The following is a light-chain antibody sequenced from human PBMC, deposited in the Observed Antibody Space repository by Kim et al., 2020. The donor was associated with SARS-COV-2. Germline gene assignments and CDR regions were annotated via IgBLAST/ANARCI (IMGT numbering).Light chain of an antibody. Sequence: DIQMTQSPSTLSASVGDRVTITCRASQSVSSWLAWYQQKPGKAPKFVIYKASSLESGVPSRFSGSGSGTEFRLTISSLQPEDFATYYCQQYNAYPWTFGQGTKVDIK. CDR2: KAS. V-gene: IGKV1-5*03. J-gene: IGKJ1*01. CDR1: QSVSSW. CDR3: QQYNAYPWT.